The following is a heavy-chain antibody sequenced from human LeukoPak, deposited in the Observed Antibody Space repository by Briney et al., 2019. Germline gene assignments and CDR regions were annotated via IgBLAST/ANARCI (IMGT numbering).Heavy chain of an antibody. D-gene: IGHD2-15*01. V-gene: IGHV3-33*01. J-gene: IGHJ4*02. Sequence: PGGSLTLSCAASGFTFSSYGMHWVRQAPGKGLEWVAVIWYDGSNKYYADSVKGRFTISRDNSKNTLYLQMNSLRAEDTAVYYCARVPTRGGFYYFDYWGQGTLVTVSS. CDR3: ARVPTRGGFYYFDY. CDR1: GFTFSSYG. CDR2: IWYDGSNK.